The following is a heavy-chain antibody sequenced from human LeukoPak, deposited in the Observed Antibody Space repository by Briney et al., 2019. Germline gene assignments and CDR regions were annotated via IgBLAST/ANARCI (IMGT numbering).Heavy chain of an antibody. J-gene: IGHJ6*02. Sequence: ASVKVSCKASGYTFTGYYMHWVRQAPGQGLEWMGWINPNSGGTNYAQKFQGRVTMTRDTSISTACMELSRLRSDDTAVYYCARGYSSSWYYYYYGMDVWGQGTTVTVSS. CDR3: ARGYSSSWYYYYYGMDV. V-gene: IGHV1-2*02. D-gene: IGHD6-13*01. CDR2: INPNSGGT. CDR1: GYTFTGYY.